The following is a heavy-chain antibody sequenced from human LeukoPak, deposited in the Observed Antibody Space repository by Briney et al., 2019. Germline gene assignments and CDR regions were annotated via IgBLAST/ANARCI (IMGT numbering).Heavy chain of an antibody. J-gene: IGHJ5*02. CDR1: GYTFTSYD. Sequence: ASVKVSCKASGYTFTSYDINWVRQATGQGLEWMGWMNPTSGNTGYAQKFQGRVTITRNTSISTAYMELSSLRSEDTAVYYCARGQQITIFGVVILVGWFDPWGQGTLVTVSS. D-gene: IGHD3-3*01. CDR2: MNPTSGNT. V-gene: IGHV1-8*03. CDR3: ARGQQITIFGVVILVGWFDP.